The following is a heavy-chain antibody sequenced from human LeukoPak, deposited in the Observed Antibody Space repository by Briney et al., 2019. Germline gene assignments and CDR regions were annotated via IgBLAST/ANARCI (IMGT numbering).Heavy chain of an antibody. V-gene: IGHV3-23*01. D-gene: IGHD3-22*01. J-gene: IGHJ4*02. CDR2: ISGSGGTT. CDR3: AKRGVVIRVILVGFHKEAYYFDS. CDR1: GITLSNYG. Sequence: GGSLRLSCAVSGITLSNYGMSWVRQAPGKGLEWVAGISGSGGTTNHADSVKGRFTISRGNPKNTLFLHMNSLRAEDTAVYFCAKRGVVIRVILVGFHKEAYYFDSWGQGALVTVSS.